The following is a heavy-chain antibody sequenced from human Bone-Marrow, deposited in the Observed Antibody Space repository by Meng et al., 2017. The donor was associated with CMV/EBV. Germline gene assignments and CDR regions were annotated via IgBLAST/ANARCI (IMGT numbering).Heavy chain of an antibody. D-gene: IGHD6-13*01. J-gene: IGHJ6*02. CDR1: GFTFSNFA. CDR3: AKEWLPYSTPGRHHGMDV. CDR2: ISGSGGST. V-gene: IGHV3-23*01. Sequence: GESLKISCATSGFTFSNFAMRWVRQAPGKGLEWVSGISGSGGSTYYADSVRGRFAISRDNSKNTLFLQMNSLRAEDTAEYFCAKEWLPYSTPGRHHGMDVWGQGTTVTVSS.